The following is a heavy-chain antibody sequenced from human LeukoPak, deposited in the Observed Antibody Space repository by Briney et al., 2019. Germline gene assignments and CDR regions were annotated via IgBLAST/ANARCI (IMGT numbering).Heavy chain of an antibody. CDR1: GASINTYY. CDR2: IYYSGTT. J-gene: IGHJ4*02. CDR3: ARVLRPMASQYYFDY. V-gene: IGHV4-59*01. Sequence: PSQTLSLTCTVSGASINTYYWSWIRQPPGKGLEWIGYIYYSGTTSYNPSLKTRVTISIDTSKNQFSLKLSSVTAADTAVYYCARVLRPMASQYYFDYWGQGTLVTVSS. D-gene: IGHD3-10*01.